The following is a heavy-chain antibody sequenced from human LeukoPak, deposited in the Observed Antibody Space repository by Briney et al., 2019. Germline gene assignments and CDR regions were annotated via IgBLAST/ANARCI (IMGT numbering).Heavy chain of an antibody. J-gene: IGHJ3*02. CDR3: ARGGYHHGFDN. CDR1: GFTFNSYW. Sequence: TGGSLRLSCAASGFTFNSYWFHWVRQAPGKGLVWVSRINSDGSDTIYADSVKGRFTISRDNAKSTVYLQMNSLKAEDTAVYYCARGGYHHGFDNWGQGTMVTVSS. D-gene: IGHD2-15*01. V-gene: IGHV3-74*01. CDR2: INSDGSDT.